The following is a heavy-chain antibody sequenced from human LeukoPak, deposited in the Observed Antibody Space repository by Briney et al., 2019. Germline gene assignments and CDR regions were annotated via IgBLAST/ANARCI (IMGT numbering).Heavy chain of an antibody. CDR2: ISAYNGNT. Sequence: ASVKVSCKASGYTFTNYGISWVRQAPGQGLEWMGWISAYNGNTNYAQKFQGRVTITRDTSASTAYMELSSLRSEDTAVYYCARVDTIFGVVVFDPWGQGTLVTVSS. J-gene: IGHJ5*02. V-gene: IGHV1-18*01. CDR3: ARVDTIFGVVVFDP. CDR1: GYTFTNYG. D-gene: IGHD3-3*01.